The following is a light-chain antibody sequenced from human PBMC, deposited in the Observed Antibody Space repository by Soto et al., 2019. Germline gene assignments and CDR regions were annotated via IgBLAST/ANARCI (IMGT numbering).Light chain of an antibody. Sequence: QSALTQPASVSGSPGQSITISCTGTSSDVGSYNYVSWYQQHPGKAPKFMIYEVSNRPSGVSNRFSGSKSGNTASLTISGLQAEDEADYYCSSYTSSSTLVFGTGTKLTV. CDR1: SSDVGSYNY. V-gene: IGLV2-14*01. CDR2: EVS. CDR3: SSYTSSSTLV. J-gene: IGLJ1*01.